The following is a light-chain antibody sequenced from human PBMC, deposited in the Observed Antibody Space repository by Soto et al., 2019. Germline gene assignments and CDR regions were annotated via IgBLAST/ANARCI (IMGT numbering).Light chain of an antibody. CDR2: AAS. CDR1: QSLSSSY. V-gene: IGKV3-20*01. CDR3: QQYGSSPRT. Sequence: EIVLTQSPDTLSLSPGERATLSCRASQSLSSSYLAWYQQKPGQAPRLLIYAASSRATGIPDRFSSSGSGTDFTLTISRLEPEDFAVYYCQQYGSSPRTFGQGTKVEIK. J-gene: IGKJ1*01.